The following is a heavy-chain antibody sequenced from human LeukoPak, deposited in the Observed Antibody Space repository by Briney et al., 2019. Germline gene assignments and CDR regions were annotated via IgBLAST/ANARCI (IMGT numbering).Heavy chain of an antibody. J-gene: IGHJ4*02. CDR3: ARSPTAMAHFDY. Sequence: GGSLRLSCAASGFTFSSYSMNWVRQAPGKGLEWVSSISSSSSYIYYADSVKGRFTISRDNAKNSLYLQMNSLRAEDTAVYYCARSPTAMAHFDYWGQGNLVTVSS. CDR1: GFTFSSYS. CDR2: ISSSSSYI. V-gene: IGHV3-21*01. D-gene: IGHD5-18*01.